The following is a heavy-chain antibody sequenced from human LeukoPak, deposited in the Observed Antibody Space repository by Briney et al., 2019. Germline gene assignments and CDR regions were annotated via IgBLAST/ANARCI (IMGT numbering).Heavy chain of an antibody. V-gene: IGHV4-34*01. CDR1: GGSFSGHY. Sequence: TXXLTCAVSGGSFSGHYWSWIRQPPGEGLEWIGEINDSGSTNYNPSLKSRVTISADTSKNQFSLKLSSVTAADTAVYYCAKNNWFDPWGQGTLVTVSS. J-gene: IGHJ5*02. CDR3: AKNNWFDP. CDR2: INDSGST.